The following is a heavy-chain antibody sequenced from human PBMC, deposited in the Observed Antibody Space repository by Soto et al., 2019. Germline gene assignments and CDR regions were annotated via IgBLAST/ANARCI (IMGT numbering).Heavy chain of an antibody. CDR1: GDSFNDYY. CDR3: ARESGGATATLDYYYFYMDV. CDR2: INPNGGAT. V-gene: IGHV1-2*02. J-gene: IGHJ6*03. D-gene: IGHD5-12*01. Sequence: VQLAQSGAEVKKPGASVKVSCKTSGDSFNDYYIHWVRQAPGQGLEWMGWINPNGGATKYAQKFQSRVTVTRDTSIRTVYMELSSLRSDDTAVYYCARESGGATATLDYYYFYMDVWSKGTTVTVSS.